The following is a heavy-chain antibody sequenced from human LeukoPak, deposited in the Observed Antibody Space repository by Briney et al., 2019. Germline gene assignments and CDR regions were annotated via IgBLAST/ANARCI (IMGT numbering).Heavy chain of an antibody. CDR3: ARDAVPAADYYYGMDV. J-gene: IGHJ6*02. D-gene: IGHD2-2*01. CDR1: GSTFSSYG. CDR2: IWYDGSNK. V-gene: IGHV3-33*01. Sequence: GGSLRLSCAASGSTFSSYGMHWVRQAPGKGLEWVAVIWYDGSNKYYADSVKGRFTISRDNSKNTLYLQMNSLRAEDTAVYYCARDAVPAADYYYGMDVWGQGTTVTVSS.